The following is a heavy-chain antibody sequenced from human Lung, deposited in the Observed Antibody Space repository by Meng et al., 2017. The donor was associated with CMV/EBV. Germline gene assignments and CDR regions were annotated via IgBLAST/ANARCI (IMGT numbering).Heavy chain of an antibody. J-gene: IGHJ5*02. Sequence: VRLGGSGGGLVQPGDSLRLSCVASGFSFSSYWMHWVRQSQGKGLVWVARINSGGTTTTYADSVKGRFTISRDNAKNTLYLQMNSLRGEDTAVYYCARDVMGWFDPWGQGALVTVSS. CDR3: ARDVMGWFDP. CDR1: GFSFSSYW. CDR2: INSGGTTT. D-gene: IGHD2-8*01. V-gene: IGHV3-74*01.